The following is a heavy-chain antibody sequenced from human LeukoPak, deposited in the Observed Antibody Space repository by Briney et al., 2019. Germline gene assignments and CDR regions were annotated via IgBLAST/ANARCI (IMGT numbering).Heavy chain of an antibody. CDR1: GGSISSGSYY. Sequence: SETLSLTCTVSGGSISSGSYYWNWIRQPAGKGLGWIGRFYNSGRTNFNPSLKSRVTISADTSKNQFSLKVRSVTAADTAVYYCARGDLKSDWFDPWGQGTLVTVSS. V-gene: IGHV4-61*02. D-gene: IGHD3-3*01. CDR2: FYNSGRT. J-gene: IGHJ5*02. CDR3: ARGDLKSDWFDP.